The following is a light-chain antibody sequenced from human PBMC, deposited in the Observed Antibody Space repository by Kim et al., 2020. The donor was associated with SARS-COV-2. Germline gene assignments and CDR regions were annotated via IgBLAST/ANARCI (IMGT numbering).Light chain of an antibody. Sequence: SVSPGQTARITCSGDVLAKKYARWFQQKPGQAPVLVIYKDSERPSGIPGRFSGSSSGTTVTLTISGAQVEDEADYYCYSAADNNWGFGGGTQLTVL. J-gene: IGLJ3*02. CDR2: KDS. CDR3: YSAADNNWG. CDR1: VLAKKY. V-gene: IGLV3-27*01.